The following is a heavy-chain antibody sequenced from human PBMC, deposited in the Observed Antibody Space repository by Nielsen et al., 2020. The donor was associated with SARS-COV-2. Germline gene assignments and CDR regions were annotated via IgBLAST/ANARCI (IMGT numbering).Heavy chain of an antibody. D-gene: IGHD3-3*01. Sequence: GGSLRLSCAASGFTFSSYGMHWVRQAPGKGLEWVAVISYDGSNKYYADSVKGRFTISRDNSKNTLYLQMNSLRAEDTAVYYCAKAEGVTILWVAFDIWGQGTMVTVSS. V-gene: IGHV3-30*18. CDR1: GFTFSSYG. J-gene: IGHJ3*02. CDR2: ISYDGSNK. CDR3: AKAEGVTILWVAFDI.